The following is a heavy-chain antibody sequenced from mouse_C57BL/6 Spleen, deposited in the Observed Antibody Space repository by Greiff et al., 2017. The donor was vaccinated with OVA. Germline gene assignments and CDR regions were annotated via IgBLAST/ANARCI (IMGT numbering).Heavy chain of an antibody. D-gene: IGHD2-1*01. CDR1: GYTFTSYD. J-gene: IGHJ4*01. CDR2: IYPRDGST. V-gene: IGHV1-85*01. CDR3: APLSLYYGNYGGMDY. Sequence: QVHVKQSGPELVKPGASVKLSCKASGYTFTSYDINWVKQRPGQGLEWIGWIYPRDGSTKYNEKFKGKATLTVDTSSSTAYMELHSLTSEDSAVYFCAPLSLYYGNYGGMDYWGQGTSVTVSS.